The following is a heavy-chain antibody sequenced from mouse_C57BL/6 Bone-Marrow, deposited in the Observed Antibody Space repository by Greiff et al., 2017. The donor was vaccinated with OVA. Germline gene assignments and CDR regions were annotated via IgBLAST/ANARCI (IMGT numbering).Heavy chain of an antibody. V-gene: IGHV1-81*01. CDR2: IYPRSGNT. CDR1: GYTFTSYG. D-gene: IGHD4-1*01. J-gene: IGHJ4*01. CDR3: ARRTGRYYAMDY. Sequence: QVQLQQSGAELARPGASVKLSCKASGYTFTSYGISWVKQRTGQGLEWIGEIYPRSGNTYYNEKFKGKATLTADKSSSTAYMELRSLTSEDSAVYFCARRTGRYYAMDYWGQGTSVTVSS.